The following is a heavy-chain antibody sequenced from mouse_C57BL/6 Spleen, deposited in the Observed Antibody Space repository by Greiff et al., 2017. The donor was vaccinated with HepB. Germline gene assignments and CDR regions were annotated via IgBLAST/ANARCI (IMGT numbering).Heavy chain of an antibody. CDR3: ARKGVYYDYEGYAMDY. CDR2: IWSGGST. J-gene: IGHJ4*01. CDR1: GFSLTSYG. V-gene: IGHV2-2*01. D-gene: IGHD2-4*01. Sequence: QVQLQQSGPGLVQPSQRLSITCTVSGFSLTSYGVHWVRQSPGKGLEWLGVIWSGGSTDYNAAFISRLSISKDNSKSQVFFKMNSLQADDTAIYYCARKGVYYDYEGYAMDYWGQGTSVTVSS.